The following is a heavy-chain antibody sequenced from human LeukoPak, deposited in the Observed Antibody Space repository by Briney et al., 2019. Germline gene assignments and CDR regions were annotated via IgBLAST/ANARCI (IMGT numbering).Heavy chain of an antibody. V-gene: IGHV3-49*04. J-gene: IGHJ4*02. CDR1: GFTFGDYA. CDR3: TRDLRFLEWLLPDY. D-gene: IGHD3-3*01. Sequence: PEGSLRLSCTGSGFTFGDYAMSWVRQAPGKGLEWVAFIRSKASGATTQYAASVKGRFTISRDDFKSIAYLQMNSLKTEDTAVYYCTRDLRFLEWLLPDYWGQGTLVTVSS. CDR2: IRSKASGATT.